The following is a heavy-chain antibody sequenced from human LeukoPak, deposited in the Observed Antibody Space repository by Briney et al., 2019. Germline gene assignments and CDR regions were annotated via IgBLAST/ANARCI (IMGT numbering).Heavy chain of an antibody. CDR3: AKLSLSFLSGYSGVEGYYMDV. J-gene: IGHJ6*03. CDR2: ISARSERT. V-gene: IGHV3-23*01. CDR1: GFTFDGYV. D-gene: IGHD3-3*01. Sequence: GESLRLSCEASGFTFDGYVMRWVRQAPGKGLEWVSGISARSERTYYADSVKGRFTISRDNSRNTVYVQMNSLRAEDTAVYYCAKLSLSFLSGYSGVEGYYMDVWGKGTTVTVSS.